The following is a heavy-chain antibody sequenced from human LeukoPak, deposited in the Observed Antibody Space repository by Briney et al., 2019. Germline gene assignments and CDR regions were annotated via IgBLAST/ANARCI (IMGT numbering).Heavy chain of an antibody. D-gene: IGHD2-21*02. J-gene: IGHJ4*02. Sequence: GGSLRLSCAASGFTFSSYAMSWVRQAPGKGLEWEAVIWYDGSNKYYADSVKGRFTISRDNSKNTLYLQMNSLRAEDTAVYYCARKAVTQYYFDYWGQGTLVTVSS. V-gene: IGHV3-33*08. CDR2: IWYDGSNK. CDR3: ARKAVTQYYFDY. CDR1: GFTFSSYA.